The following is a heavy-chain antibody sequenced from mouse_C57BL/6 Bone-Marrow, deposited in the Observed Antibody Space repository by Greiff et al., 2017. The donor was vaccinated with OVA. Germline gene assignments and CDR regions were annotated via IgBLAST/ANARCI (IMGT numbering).Heavy chain of an antibody. CDR3: ATHYYGSSYAFDY. J-gene: IGHJ2*01. CDR2: INPNNGGT. Sequence: EVQLHQSGPELVKPGASVKMSCKASGYTFTDYNMHWVKQSHGKSLEWIGYINPNNGGTSYNQKFKGKATLTVNKSSSTAYMELRSLTSEDSAVYYCATHYYGSSYAFDYWGQGTTLTVSS. D-gene: IGHD1-1*01. V-gene: IGHV1-22*01. CDR1: GYTFTDYN.